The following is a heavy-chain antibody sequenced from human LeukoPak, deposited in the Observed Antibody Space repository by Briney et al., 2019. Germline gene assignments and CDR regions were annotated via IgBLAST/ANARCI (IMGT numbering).Heavy chain of an antibody. CDR3: ARVQITMIVVVITHIDY. D-gene: IGHD3-22*01. V-gene: IGHV1-18*01. CDR1: GYTFTSYG. J-gene: IGHJ4*02. Sequence: GASVKVSCKASGYTFTSYGISWVLQAPGQGLEWMGWISAYNGNTNYAQKLQGRVTMTTDTSTSTAYMELRSLRSDDTAGYYCARVQITMIVVVITHIDYWGQGTLVTVSS. CDR2: ISAYNGNT.